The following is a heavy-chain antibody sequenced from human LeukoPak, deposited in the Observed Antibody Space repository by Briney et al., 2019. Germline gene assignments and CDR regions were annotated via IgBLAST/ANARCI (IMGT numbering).Heavy chain of an antibody. J-gene: IGHJ4*02. D-gene: IGHD4-17*01. V-gene: IGHV4-59*01. CDR3: ATGYGDFRVEGRYFYS. Sequence: TSETLSLTCTVSDGSITNYDWSWVRQPPGKGLEFIGHVHYSGTTNYNPSLRSRVTISIDTSKKHFFLKLKSVTAADTAVYYCATGYGDFRVEGRYFYSWGQGTLVTVSS. CDR2: VHYSGTT. CDR1: DGSITNYD.